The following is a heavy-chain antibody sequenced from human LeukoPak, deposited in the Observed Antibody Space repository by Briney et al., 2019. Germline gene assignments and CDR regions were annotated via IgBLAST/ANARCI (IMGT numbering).Heavy chain of an antibody. J-gene: IGHJ6*02. V-gene: IGHV4-59*01. CDR1: GGSISSYY. CDR3: ARDRDRAAATHYGMDV. Sequence: SETLSLTCTVSGGSISSYYWSWLRQPPGKGLEWIGYIYYSGSTNYNPSLKSRVTISVDTSKNQFSLKLNSVTAADTAVYYCARDRDRAAATHYGMDVWGQGTTVTVSS. CDR2: IYYSGST. D-gene: IGHD6-13*01.